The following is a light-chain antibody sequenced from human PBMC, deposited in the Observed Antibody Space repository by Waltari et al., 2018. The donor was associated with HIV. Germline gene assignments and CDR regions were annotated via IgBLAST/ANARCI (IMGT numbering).Light chain of an antibody. CDR2: EVR. Sequence: QSALPQPASVSASPGQSITISCTGPSSDVGGYNYVSWYQQHPGKAPKLMIYEVRNRPSGVSNRFSGSKAGNTASLTISGLQAEDEADYYCSSYTSSSTPVFGGGTKLTVL. CDR1: SSDVGGYNY. CDR3: SSYTSSSTPV. V-gene: IGLV2-14*01. J-gene: IGLJ3*02.